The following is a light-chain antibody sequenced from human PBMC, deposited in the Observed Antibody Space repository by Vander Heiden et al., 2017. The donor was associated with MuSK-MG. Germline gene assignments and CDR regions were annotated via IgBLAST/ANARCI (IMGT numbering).Light chain of an antibody. J-gene: IGKJ2*01. CDR1: QSISSY. Sequence: DIQMTQSPSSLSASVGDRVTITCRASQSISSYLNWYQQKPGKAPKLLIYAASSLQSGVPSRFSGSGSGTDFTLTISRLQPEDLATYYCQESAGTRVTFGPGTKLEIK. CDR3: QESAGTRVT. V-gene: IGKV1-39*01. CDR2: AAS.